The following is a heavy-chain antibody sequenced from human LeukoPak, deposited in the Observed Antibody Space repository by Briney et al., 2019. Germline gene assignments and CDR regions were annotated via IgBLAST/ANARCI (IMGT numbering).Heavy chain of an antibody. Sequence: GGSLRLSCAASGFTFDDYAMHWVRQAPGKGLEWVSGISWNSGSIGYADSVKGRFTISRDNAKNSLYLQMNSLRAEDTALYYCAKDIDPLAGAFDIWGQGTMVTVSS. D-gene: IGHD3-9*01. J-gene: IGHJ3*02. V-gene: IGHV3-9*01. CDR3: AKDIDPLAGAFDI. CDR1: GFTFDDYA. CDR2: ISWNSGSI.